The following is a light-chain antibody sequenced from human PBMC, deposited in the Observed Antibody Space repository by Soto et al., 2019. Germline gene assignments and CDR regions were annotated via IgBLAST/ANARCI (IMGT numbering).Light chain of an antibody. CDR1: SSDGGGYNY. J-gene: IGLJ1*01. CDR2: DVT. V-gene: IGLV2-14*01. Sequence: QSALTQPASVSGSPGQSITISCTGTSSDGGGYNYVSWYQQHPVKAPNLMIYDVTNRPSGVSDSFSGSKSSNTASLTISGLQAEDEADYYCSSYTSSSTPYVFGTGTKPTVL. CDR3: SSYTSSSTPYV.